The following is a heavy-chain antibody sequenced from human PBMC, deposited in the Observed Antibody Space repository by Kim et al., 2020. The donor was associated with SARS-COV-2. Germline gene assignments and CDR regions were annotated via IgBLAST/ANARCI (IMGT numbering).Heavy chain of an antibody. Sequence: SETLSLTCTVSGVSISSTTYYWSWIRQHPGKGLEWIGYIYHSGSTYYNPSLKSRVTISLDLSENQFSLNLNSVTAADTAVYYCATQMVGNTWYYFDHWGQGTLVTVSS. CDR3: ATQMVGNTWYYFDH. D-gene: IGHD6-13*01. J-gene: IGHJ4*02. CDR1: GVSISSTTYY. CDR2: IYHSGST. V-gene: IGHV4-31*03.